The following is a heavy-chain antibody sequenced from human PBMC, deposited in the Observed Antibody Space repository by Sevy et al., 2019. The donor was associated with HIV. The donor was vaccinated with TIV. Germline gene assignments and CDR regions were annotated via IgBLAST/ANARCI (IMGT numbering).Heavy chain of an antibody. CDR1: GYSFTSYW. J-gene: IGHJ4*02. D-gene: IGHD1-26*01. CDR2: IYPGDSDT. Sequence: GESLKISCKGSGYSFTSYWIGWVRQMPGKGLEWMGIIYPGDSDTRYSPSFQGQVTISADKSISTAYLQWSSLKASDTAMYYCARLWLLESGSSYVGSNFDYWGQGTLVTVSS. V-gene: IGHV5-51*01. CDR3: ARLWLLESGSSYVGSNFDY.